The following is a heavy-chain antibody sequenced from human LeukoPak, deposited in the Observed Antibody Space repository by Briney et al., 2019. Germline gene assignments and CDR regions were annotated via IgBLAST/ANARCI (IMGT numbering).Heavy chain of an antibody. D-gene: IGHD3-10*01. CDR2: VDPEDGET. Sequence: ASVKVSCKVSGYTFTDYYIHWVQQAPGKGLEWMGLVDPEDGETIYAEKFQGRVTITADTSTDTAYMELSSLRSEDTAVYYCATSQGGSGSYPSWGQGTLVTVSS. V-gene: IGHV1-69-2*01. CDR1: GYTFTDYY. J-gene: IGHJ4*02. CDR3: ATSQGGSGSYPS.